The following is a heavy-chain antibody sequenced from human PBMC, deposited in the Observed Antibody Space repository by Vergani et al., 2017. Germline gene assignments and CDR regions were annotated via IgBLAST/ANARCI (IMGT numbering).Heavy chain of an antibody. CDR2: IRSDESRR. J-gene: IGHJ4*02. CDR3: AKEGGGYCSGGTCYPEY. V-gene: IGHV3-30*02. Sequence: QVQLVESGGGVVQPWGSLRLSCAASGFTFNSYGMLWVRQAPGKGLEWVASIRSDESRRYYGDSMEGPFTISRDNSKNTLYLQMKSLRPEDTAVYYCAKEGGGYCSGGTCYPEYWGQGTLVIVSS. D-gene: IGHD2-15*01. CDR1: GFTFNSYG.